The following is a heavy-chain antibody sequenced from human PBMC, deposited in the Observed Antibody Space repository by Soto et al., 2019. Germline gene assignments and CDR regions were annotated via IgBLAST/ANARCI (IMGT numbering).Heavy chain of an antibody. CDR2: ISIYNGNT. J-gene: IGHJ4*02. CDR1: GYTFTNYG. Sequence: QVQLVQSGAEVKKPGASVKVSCKTSGYTFTNYGISWARQAPGQGLEWMGWISIYNGNTNYAQRLQGRVTMTTDTSTSTAYMELRSLRSDDTAVYYCARMEGVATTHDYWGQGTLVTVSS. CDR3: ARMEGVATTHDY. D-gene: IGHD5-12*01. V-gene: IGHV1-18*01.